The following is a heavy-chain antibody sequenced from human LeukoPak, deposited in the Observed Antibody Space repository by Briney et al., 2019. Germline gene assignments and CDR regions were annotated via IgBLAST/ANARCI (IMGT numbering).Heavy chain of an antibody. D-gene: IGHD3-9*01. Sequence: GGSLRLSCAASGFTFSSYNMNWVRQAPGKGLEWVSSITSGSSYIYYADSVKGRFTISRDNVKNSLYLQMNTLRAEDTAVYYCASILDYYFDYWGQGTLVTVSS. J-gene: IGHJ4*02. CDR1: GFTFSSYN. V-gene: IGHV3-21*01. CDR2: ITSGSSYI. CDR3: ASILDYYFDY.